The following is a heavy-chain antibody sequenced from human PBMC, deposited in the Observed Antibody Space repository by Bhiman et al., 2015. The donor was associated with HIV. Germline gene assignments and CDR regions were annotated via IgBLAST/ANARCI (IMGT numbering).Heavy chain of an antibody. CDR1: GFTFDDYA. J-gene: IGHJ4*02. CDR3: AKXGRMELLFVLFDY. Sequence: EVQLVESGGGLVQPGRSLRLSCAASGFTFDDYAMHWVRQAPGKGLEWVSGISWNSGSIGYADSVKGRFTISRDNAKNSLYLQMNSLRAEDTALYYCAKXGRMELLFVLFDYWGQGTLVTVSS. D-gene: IGHD3-10*01. CDR2: ISWNSGSI. V-gene: IGHV3-9*01.